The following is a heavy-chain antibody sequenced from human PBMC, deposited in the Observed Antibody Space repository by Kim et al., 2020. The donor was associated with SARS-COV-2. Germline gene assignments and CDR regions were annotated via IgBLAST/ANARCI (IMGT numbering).Heavy chain of an antibody. D-gene: IGHD2-15*01. CDR3: ARVAGGIRFGWFDH. J-gene: IGHJ5*02. V-gene: IGHV3-11*03. Sequence: GGSLRLSCAASGFAFSDYYMAWIRQAPGKGLEWVSHISTSSTYTKYADAVKGRFTISRDTSKNSLFLQMNSLRAEGTAVYYCARVAGGIRFGWFDHWGQGTRVTVPS. CDR1: GFAFSDYY. CDR2: ISTSSTYT.